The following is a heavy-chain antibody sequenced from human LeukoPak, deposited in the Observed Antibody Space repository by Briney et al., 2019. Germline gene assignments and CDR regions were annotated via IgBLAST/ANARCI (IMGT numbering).Heavy chain of an antibody. D-gene: IGHD6-13*01. Sequence: ASVKVSCKASGYTFTGYYMHWVRQAPGQGLEWMGWINPNSGGTNYAQKFQGRVTMTRDTSISTAYMELSRLRSDDTAVYYCGYSSSWYGEWVYWGQGTLVTVSS. V-gene: IGHV1-2*02. CDR2: INPNSGGT. CDR3: GYSSSWYGEWVY. CDR1: GYTFTGYY. J-gene: IGHJ4*02.